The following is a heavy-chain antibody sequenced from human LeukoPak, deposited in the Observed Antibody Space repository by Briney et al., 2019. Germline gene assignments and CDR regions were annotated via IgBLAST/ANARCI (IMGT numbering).Heavy chain of an antibody. Sequence: GGSLRLSCAASGFTFRSYAMSWVRQAPGKGLEWVAVISYDGSDKYYADSVKGRFTISRDNSKNTLYLQMNSLRPEDTAVYYCARDWGRRYSSGWYGDFDYWGQGTLVTVSS. CDR3: ARDWGRRYSSGWYGDFDY. CDR1: GFTFRSYA. J-gene: IGHJ4*02. V-gene: IGHV3-30-3*01. CDR2: ISYDGSDK. D-gene: IGHD6-19*01.